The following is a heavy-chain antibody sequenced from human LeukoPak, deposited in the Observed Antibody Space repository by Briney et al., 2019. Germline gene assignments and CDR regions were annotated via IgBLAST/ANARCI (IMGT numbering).Heavy chain of an antibody. V-gene: IGHV1-8*03. CDR2: MNPKRGNT. J-gene: IGHJ6*03. D-gene: IGHD6-13*01. CDR1: GCTFNSYE. CDR3: ARSLYSSSWSHLLYYYYYYYYMDV. Sequence: ASVKVSCQASGCTFNSYEINWVRQAPGHGLEWMGWMNPKRGNTGYAQKFQGRVTITMNTSISTAYMELSSLRSEDTAVYYCARSLYSSSWSHLLYYYYYYYYMDVWGKGTTVTVSS.